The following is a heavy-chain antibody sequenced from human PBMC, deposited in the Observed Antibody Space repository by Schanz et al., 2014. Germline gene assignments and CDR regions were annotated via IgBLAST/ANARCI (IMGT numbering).Heavy chain of an antibody. D-gene: IGHD3-10*01. CDR2: INPIGGST. J-gene: IGHJ4*02. Sequence: QVHLVQSGAEVHKPGASLKISCKASGYTFTNFFLHWVRQAPGQGLEWMGIINPIGGSTTYAQKCQGRVTMTTDTSTDTAYLELTSLRSEDTAVYYCARGSPENMIRGELDYWGQGTLVTVSS. V-gene: IGHV1-46*03. CDR1: GYTFTNFF. CDR3: ARGSPENMIRGELDY.